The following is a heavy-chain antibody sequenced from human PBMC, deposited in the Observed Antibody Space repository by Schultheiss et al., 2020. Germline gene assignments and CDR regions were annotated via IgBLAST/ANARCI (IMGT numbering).Heavy chain of an antibody. Sequence: SVKVSCNASGGTFSSYAISWVRQAPGQGLEWMGGIIPIFGTANYAQKFQGRVTITADESTSTAYMELSSLRSEDTAVYYCARAGPGGRFLGYWGQGTLVTVSS. J-gene: IGHJ4*02. CDR1: GGTFSSYA. V-gene: IGHV1-69*13. CDR3: ARAGPGGRFLGY. CDR2: IIPIFGTA. D-gene: IGHD3-3*01.